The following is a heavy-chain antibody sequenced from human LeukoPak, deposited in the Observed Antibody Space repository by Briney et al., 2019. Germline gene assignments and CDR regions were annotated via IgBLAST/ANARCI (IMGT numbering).Heavy chain of an antibody. CDR1: GGSMRHSY. CDR2: VYDNGNS. J-gene: IGHJ4*02. CDR3: ARGSRYRPDFFDD. Sequence: PSETLSLTCSVSGGSMRHSYWTWIRQTPEKGLEWIGYVYDNGNSNSRSSLRSRVSMSVDTSKNELSLKLSSVTAADTAVYFCARGSRYRPDFFDDWGLGTPVTVSS. D-gene: IGHD3-3*01. V-gene: IGHV4-59*01.